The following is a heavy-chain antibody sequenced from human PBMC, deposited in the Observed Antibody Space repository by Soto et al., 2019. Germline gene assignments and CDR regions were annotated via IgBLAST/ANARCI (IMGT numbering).Heavy chain of an antibody. CDR1: GSTLTELS. CDR3: ATDLPLGYCSGGSCYSFTYYYGMDV. D-gene: IGHD2-15*01. CDR2: FDPEDGET. J-gene: IGHJ6*02. Sequence: ASVKVSCKVSGSTLTELSMHWVRQAPGKGLEWMGGFDPEDGETIYAQKFQGRVTMTEDTSTDTAYMELSSLRSEDTAVYYCATDLPLGYCSGGSCYSFTYYYGMDVWGQGTTVTVSS. V-gene: IGHV1-24*01.